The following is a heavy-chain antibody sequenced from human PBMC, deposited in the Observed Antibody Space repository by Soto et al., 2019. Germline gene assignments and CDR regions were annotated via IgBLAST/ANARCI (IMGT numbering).Heavy chain of an antibody. Sequence: ASVKVSCKASGYTFTSYAMHWVRQAPGQRLEWMGWINAGNGNTKYSQKFQGRVTTTRDTSASTAYMELSSLRSEDTAVYYCARGYYDILTGYSNNWFDPWGQGTLVTVSS. CDR1: GYTFTSYA. V-gene: IGHV1-3*01. CDR2: INAGNGNT. D-gene: IGHD3-9*01. J-gene: IGHJ5*02. CDR3: ARGYYDILTGYSNNWFDP.